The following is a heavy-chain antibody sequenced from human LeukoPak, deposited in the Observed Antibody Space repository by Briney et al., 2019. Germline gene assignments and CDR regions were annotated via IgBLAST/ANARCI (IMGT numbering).Heavy chain of an antibody. Sequence: SETLSLTCAVYGGSFSSYYWSWIRQPPGKGLEWIGEINHSGSTNYNPSLKSRVTMSVDTSKNQFSLKLSSVTAADTAVYYCARDWSSSTEYYSYYMDVWGKGTTVTVSS. D-gene: IGHD6-6*01. CDR3: ARDWSSSTEYYSYYMDV. CDR1: GGSFSSYY. CDR2: INHSGST. V-gene: IGHV4-34*01. J-gene: IGHJ6*03.